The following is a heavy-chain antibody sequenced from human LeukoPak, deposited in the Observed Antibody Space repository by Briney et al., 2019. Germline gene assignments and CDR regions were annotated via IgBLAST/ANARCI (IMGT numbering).Heavy chain of an antibody. CDR2: ISHRGRT. J-gene: IGHJ4*02. V-gene: IGHV4-34*01. CDR1: GGSVSVYY. CDR3: ARVPLRFLEPFDY. Sequence: SETLSLTCAVYGGSVSVYYWSWIRQPPEKGLEWIGEISHRGRTHYTPSLQSRVTMSVDTSKNQFALNLNSVTAADTAVYYCARVPLRFLEPFDYWGQGILVTVSS. D-gene: IGHD3-3*01.